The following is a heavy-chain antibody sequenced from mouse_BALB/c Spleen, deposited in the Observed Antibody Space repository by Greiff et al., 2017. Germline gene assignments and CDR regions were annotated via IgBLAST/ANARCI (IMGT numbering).Heavy chain of an antibody. J-gene: IGHJ4*01. CDR2: IYPGDGDT. D-gene: IGHD1-1*01. CDR1: GYTFTSYW. CDR3: ARFYYGSSYYAMDY. Sequence: QVQLKESGAELARPGASVKLSCKASGYTFTSYWMQWVKQRPGQGLEWIGAIYPGDGDTRYTQKFKGKATLTADKSSSTAYMQLSSLASEDSAVYYCARFYYGSSYYAMDYWGQGTSVTVSS. V-gene: IGHV1-87*01.